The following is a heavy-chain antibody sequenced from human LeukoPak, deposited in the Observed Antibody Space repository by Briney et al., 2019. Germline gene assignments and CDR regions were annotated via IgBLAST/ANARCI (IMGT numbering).Heavy chain of an antibody. V-gene: IGHV4-59*11. D-gene: IGHD2/OR15-2a*01. CDR3: ARGSTRADDY. Sequence: SETLSLTCTVSGASISRHYWSWIRQPPGKGLEWIGYVYHDGTTNYNPSLKSRVAISIDTSRDQFSLKLSSMTAADTAVYYCARGSTRADDYWGQGILVTVSS. CDR1: GASISRHY. J-gene: IGHJ4*02. CDR2: VYHDGTT.